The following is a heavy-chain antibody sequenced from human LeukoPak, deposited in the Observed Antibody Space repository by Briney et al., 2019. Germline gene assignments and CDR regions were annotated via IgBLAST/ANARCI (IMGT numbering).Heavy chain of an antibody. V-gene: IGHV4-34*01. D-gene: IGHD4-17*01. CDR3: ARGAHGEYTTVIPYYYYGMDV. CDR2: INHSGST. J-gene: IGHJ6*02. CDR1: GGSFSGYY. Sequence: SETLSLTCAVYGGSFSGYYWSWIRQPPGKGLGWIGEINHSGSTNYNPSLKSRVTISVDTSKDQFSLKLSSVTAADTAVYYCARGAHGEYTTVIPYYYYGMDVWGQGTTVTVSS.